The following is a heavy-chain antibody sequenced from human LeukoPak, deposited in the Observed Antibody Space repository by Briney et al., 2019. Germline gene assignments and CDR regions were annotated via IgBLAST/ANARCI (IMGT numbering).Heavy chain of an antibody. J-gene: IGHJ4*02. CDR3: AKRPPVGSGQGLDY. D-gene: IGHD1-26*01. CDR1: GFTFDDYA. V-gene: IGHV3-43*02. Sequence: PGGSLRLXCVASGFTFDDYAMHWVRHTPGKGLEWVSLINGDGDTTYYADSVKGRFTISRDNSKNSLYLQMNSLRTEDTALHYCAKRPPVGSGQGLDYWGQGTLVTVSS. CDR2: INGDGDTT.